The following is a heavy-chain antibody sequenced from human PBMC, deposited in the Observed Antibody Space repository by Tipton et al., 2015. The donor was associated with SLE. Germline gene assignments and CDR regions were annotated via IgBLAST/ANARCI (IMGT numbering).Heavy chain of an antibody. D-gene: IGHD3-3*01. CDR2: ISSSGSTI. Sequence: SLRLSCAASGFTFSDYYMSWIRQAPGKGLEWVSYISSSGSTIYYADSVKGRFTISRDNAKNSLYLQMSSLRAEDTAVYCCGRYDFWSGYYPFDYWGQGTLVTVSS. CDR1: GFTFSDYY. V-gene: IGHV3-11*04. CDR3: GRYDFWSGYYPFDY. J-gene: IGHJ4*02.